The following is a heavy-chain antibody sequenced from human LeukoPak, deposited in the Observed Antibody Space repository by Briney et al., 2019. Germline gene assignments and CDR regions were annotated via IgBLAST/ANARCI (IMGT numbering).Heavy chain of an antibody. Sequence: GGSLRLSCAASGFTFSSYAMSWVRQAPGKGLEWVSGISGSGGSRYYADSVKGRFTISRDNSKNNLYLQMNSLRAEDTAVYYCAKAADIVVVPAATFDPWGQGTLVTVSS. D-gene: IGHD2-2*01. V-gene: IGHV3-23*01. CDR2: ISGSGGSR. CDR1: GFTFSSYA. J-gene: IGHJ5*02. CDR3: AKAADIVVVPAATFDP.